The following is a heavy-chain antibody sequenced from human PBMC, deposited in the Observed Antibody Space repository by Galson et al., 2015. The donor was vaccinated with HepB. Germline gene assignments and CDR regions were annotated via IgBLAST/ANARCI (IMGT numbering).Heavy chain of an antibody. V-gene: IGHV3-33*01. CDR3: ARDSGLYGILTGYYQTSYYFDY. D-gene: IGHD3-9*01. J-gene: IGHJ4*02. Sequence: SLRLSCAASGFTFSSYGMHWVRQASGKGLEWVAVIWYDGSNKYYADSVKGRFTISRDNSKNTLYLQMNSLRAEDTAVYYCARDSGLYGILTGYYQTSYYFDYWGQGTLVTVSS. CDR2: IWYDGSNK. CDR1: GFTFSSYG.